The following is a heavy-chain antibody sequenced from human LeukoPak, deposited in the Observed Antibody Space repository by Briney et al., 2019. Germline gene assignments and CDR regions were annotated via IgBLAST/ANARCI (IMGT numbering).Heavy chain of an antibody. D-gene: IGHD2-2*02. CDR1: GLSFDDYA. J-gene: IGHJ3*01. V-gene: IGHV3-9*01. Sequence: SGGSLRLSCTASGLSFDDYAMHWVRHAPGKGLEWVSGISWNRDNIAYADSVRGRFTISRDNTKNTLYVQMNSLRAEDTAVYYCAKDLDIVVGPTTIPSAFAVWGQGTMVTVSS. CDR3: AKDLDIVVGPTTIPSAFAV. CDR2: ISWNRDNI.